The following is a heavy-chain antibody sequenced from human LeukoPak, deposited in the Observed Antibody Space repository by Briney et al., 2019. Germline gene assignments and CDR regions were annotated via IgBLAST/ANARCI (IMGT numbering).Heavy chain of an antibody. D-gene: IGHD3-16*02. CDR1: GFXFSSYS. V-gene: IGHV3-21*01. CDR2: ISSSGSHM. CDR3: ARLTFGGVIGFDY. J-gene: IGHJ4*02. Sequence: GGSLRLSCAASGFXFSSYSMNWVRQAPGKGLEWVSSISSSGSHMYYADSVKGRFTISRENAKNSLYLQMNSLRAEDTAVYYCARLTFGGVIGFDYWGQGTLVTVSS.